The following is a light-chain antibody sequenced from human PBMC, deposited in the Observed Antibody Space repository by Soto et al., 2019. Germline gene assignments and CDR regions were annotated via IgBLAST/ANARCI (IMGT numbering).Light chain of an antibody. CDR1: QSVSSY. CDR3: QQPSNWPVL. J-gene: IGKJ4*01. V-gene: IGKV3-11*01. Sequence: EIVLTQSPATLSLSPGERATLSCRASQSVSSYLAWYQQKPGQAPRLLIYDASNRATGIPARFSGSGSGTDFTLTISSLEPEDFAVYYCQQPSNWPVLFGGGTKVEIK. CDR2: DAS.